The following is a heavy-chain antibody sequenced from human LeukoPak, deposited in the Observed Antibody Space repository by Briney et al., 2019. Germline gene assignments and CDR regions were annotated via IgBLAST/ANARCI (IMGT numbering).Heavy chain of an antibody. Sequence: SETLSLTCTVSGVSISSSNYYWGWIRQPPGKGLEWIGSIYYSGITYYNPSLKSRVTISVETSNNQFSLKLSSVTAADTAMYYCARLLIYCSSTSCHFDYWGQGTLVTVSS. CDR1: GVSISSSNYY. CDR2: IYYSGIT. CDR3: ARLLIYCSSTSCHFDY. V-gene: IGHV4-39*01. J-gene: IGHJ4*02. D-gene: IGHD2-2*01.